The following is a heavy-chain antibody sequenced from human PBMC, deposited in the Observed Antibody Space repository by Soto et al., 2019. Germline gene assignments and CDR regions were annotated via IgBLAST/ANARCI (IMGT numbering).Heavy chain of an antibody. CDR2: INPSGGST. CDR1: GYTFTSYY. Sequence: ASVKVSCKASGYTFTSYYMHWVRQAPGQGLEWMGIINPSGGSTSYAQKFQGRVTMTRDTSTSTVYKELSSLRSEDTAVYYCARAYYDFWSGPQMDVWGKGTTVTVSS. V-gene: IGHV1-46*03. D-gene: IGHD3-3*01. J-gene: IGHJ6*04. CDR3: ARAYYDFWSGPQMDV.